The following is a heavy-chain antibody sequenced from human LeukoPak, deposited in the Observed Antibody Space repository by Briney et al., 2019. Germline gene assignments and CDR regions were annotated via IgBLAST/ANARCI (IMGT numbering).Heavy chain of an antibody. CDR3: AREVAVAPGYYYYMDV. CDR1: GGSISSYY. CDR2: IYYSGGT. J-gene: IGHJ6*03. Sequence: SETLSLTCTVSGGSISSYYWSWIRQPPGKGLEWIGYIYYSGGTNYNPSLKSRVTMSVDTSKNQFSLKLSSVTAADTAVYYCAREVAVAPGYYYYMDVWGKGTTVTISS. V-gene: IGHV4-59*12. D-gene: IGHD6-19*01.